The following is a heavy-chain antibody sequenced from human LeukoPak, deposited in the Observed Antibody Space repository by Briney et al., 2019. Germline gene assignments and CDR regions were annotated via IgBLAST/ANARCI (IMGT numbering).Heavy chain of an antibody. J-gene: IGHJ4*02. V-gene: IGHV3-74*01. Sequence: GGSLRLSCAASGFTFSNFWMHWVRQAPGKGLEWVSRITPDGGGADYMDSVKGRFTISRDNAKNTLYLQMNSLGAEDMAVYYCARGVDTTTNNELNYWGQGTLVTVSS. D-gene: IGHD3-3*01. CDR2: ITPDGGGA. CDR1: GFTFSNFW. CDR3: ARGVDTTTNNELNY.